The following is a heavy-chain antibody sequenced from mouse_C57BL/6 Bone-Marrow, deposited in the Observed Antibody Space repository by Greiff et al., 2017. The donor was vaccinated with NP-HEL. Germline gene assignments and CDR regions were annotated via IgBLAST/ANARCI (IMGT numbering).Heavy chain of an antibody. J-gene: IGHJ3*01. CDR3: GSKMGLWFAY. CDR2: IDPSDSYT. Sequence: QVQLQQPGAELVRPGTSVKLSCTASGYTFTSYWMHWVKQRPGQGLEWIGVIDPSDSYTNYTQKFQGQATLTVDTSSSTAYLQLSSLTSEDAAVYYCGSKMGLWFAYWGQGTLVTVSA. CDR1: GYTFTSYW. V-gene: IGHV1-59*01. D-gene: IGHD4-1*01.